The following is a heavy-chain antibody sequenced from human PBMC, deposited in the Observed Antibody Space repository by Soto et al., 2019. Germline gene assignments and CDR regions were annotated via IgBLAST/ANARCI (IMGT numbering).Heavy chain of an antibody. D-gene: IGHD4-17*01. V-gene: IGHV1-69*01. CDR1: GGTFSSYA. Sequence: QVQLVQSGAEVKKPGSSVKVSCKPSGGTFSSYAISWVRQAPGQGLEWMGGIIPIFGTANYAQKFQGRVTITADESTSQAYVELSSLRSEDTAVYYCARYGPPTTVTPGDDYWGQGTLVTVSS. CDR2: IIPIFGTA. CDR3: ARYGPPTTVTPGDDY. J-gene: IGHJ4*02.